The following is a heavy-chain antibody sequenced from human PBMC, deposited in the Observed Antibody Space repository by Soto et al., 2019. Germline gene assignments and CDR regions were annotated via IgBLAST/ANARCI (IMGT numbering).Heavy chain of an antibody. J-gene: IGHJ4*02. CDR2: ISHSGTT. CDR1: GGSFTGYY. V-gene: IGHV4-34*01. D-gene: IGHD6-13*01. CDR3: ARNGGNTWYYFDS. Sequence: QVQLQQWGAGLLKPSETLSLTCAVNGGSFTGYYGAWIRQSPEKGLEWIGEISHSGTTKYNPSLKSRVTIPVDTSKNQFSLKLSSVTAADTGMYYCARNGGNTWYYFDSWGQGTVVTVSS.